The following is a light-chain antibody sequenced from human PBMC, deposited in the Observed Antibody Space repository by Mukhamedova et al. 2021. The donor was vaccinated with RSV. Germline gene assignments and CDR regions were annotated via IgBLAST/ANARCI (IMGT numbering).Light chain of an antibody. CDR2: KAS. Sequence: WYQRRVHGKAPKLLIYKASSLESGVPSRFSDSGSGTEFTLTISSLQPDDFATYYCQQYNSYSWTFGQGTKVEIK. V-gene: IGKV1-5*03. J-gene: IGKJ1*01. CDR3: QQYNSYSWT.